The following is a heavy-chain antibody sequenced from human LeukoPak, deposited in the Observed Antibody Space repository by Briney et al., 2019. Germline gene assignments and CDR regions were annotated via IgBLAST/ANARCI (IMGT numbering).Heavy chain of an antibody. V-gene: IGHV1-18*01. J-gene: IGHJ5*02. D-gene: IGHD3-3*01. CDR2: ISAYNGNT. CDR3: ARVYYDFWSGYYSYNWFDP. Sequence: ASVKVSCKASGYTFTSYGISWVRQAPGQGLEWMGWISAYNGNTNYAQKLQGRVTMTTDTSTSTAYMELRSLRSEDTAVYYCARVYYDFWSGYYSYNWFDPWGQGTLVTVSS. CDR1: GYTFTSYG.